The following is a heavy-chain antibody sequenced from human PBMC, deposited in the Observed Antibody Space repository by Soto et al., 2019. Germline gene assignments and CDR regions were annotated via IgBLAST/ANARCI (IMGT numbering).Heavy chain of an antibody. Sequence: LRLSCAASGFTFSGYAMSWVRQAPGKGLEWVSAISGSGGSTYYADSVKGRFTISRDNSKNTLYLQMNSLRAEDTAVYYCAKYYTIFGVVIPAAVDYWGQGTLVTVSS. D-gene: IGHD3-3*01. CDR1: GFTFSGYA. CDR3: AKYYTIFGVVIPAAVDY. CDR2: ISGSGGST. V-gene: IGHV3-23*01. J-gene: IGHJ4*02.